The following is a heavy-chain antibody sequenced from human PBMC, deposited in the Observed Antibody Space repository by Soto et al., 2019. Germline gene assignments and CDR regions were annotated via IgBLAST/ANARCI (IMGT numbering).Heavy chain of an antibody. CDR2: IDPSDSYT. D-gene: IGHD2-2*01. V-gene: IGHV5-10-1*01. J-gene: IGHJ6*02. CDR1: GYSFTSYW. CDR3: ARVPSTGYYYYGMDV. Sequence: GESLKISCKGSGYSFTSYWISWVRQMPGKGLEWMGRIDPSDSYTNYSPSFQGHVTISADKSISTAYLQWSSLKASDTAMYYCARVPSTGYYYYGMDVWGQGTTVTVSS.